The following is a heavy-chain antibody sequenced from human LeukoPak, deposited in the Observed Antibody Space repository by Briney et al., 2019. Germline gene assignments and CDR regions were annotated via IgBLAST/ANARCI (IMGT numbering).Heavy chain of an antibody. J-gene: IGHJ4*02. V-gene: IGHV1-18*01. CDR3: ARSWGGGSSYA. CDR2: ISAYNGNT. CDR1: GYTFTIYG. Sequence: ASGNVSFKSSGYTFTIYGISLGRQAPGQGLEWMGWISAYNGNTNNAHKLQGKVPITTDTSTRKAYMELRRVRSDATAVYSCARSWGGGSSYAWGQGTLVTVSS. D-gene: IGHD5-18*01.